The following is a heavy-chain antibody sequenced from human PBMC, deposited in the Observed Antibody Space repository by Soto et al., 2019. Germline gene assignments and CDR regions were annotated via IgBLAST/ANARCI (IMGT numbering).Heavy chain of an antibody. CDR1: GGSMRGYS. CDR3: ARVAMENYHDMWSGSTSSALDV. J-gene: IGHJ6*02. Sequence: PSETLSLTCKVSGGSMRGYSRSWIRQTPGEGLEWIGYVSHSGRTDYSPSLKNRVTISLDMSKNHFALHVNSVDPADTAVYYCARVAMENYHDMWSGSTSSALDVWGQGTTVTVSS. D-gene: IGHD3-3*01. V-gene: IGHV4-59*13. CDR2: VSHSGRT.